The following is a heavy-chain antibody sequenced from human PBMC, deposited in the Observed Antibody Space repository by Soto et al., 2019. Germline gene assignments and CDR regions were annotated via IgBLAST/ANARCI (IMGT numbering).Heavy chain of an antibody. J-gene: IGHJ3*02. V-gene: IGHV1-18*01. CDR2: ISAYNGNT. CDR1: GYTFTSYV. D-gene: IGHD3-3*01. Sequence: ASVKVSCKASGYTFTSYVISWVRQAPGQGLEWMGWISAYNGNTNYAQKLQGRVTMTTDTSTSTAYMELRSLRSDDTAVYYCARVCYDFWSGYYSQPTTDAFDIWGQGTMVTVSS. CDR3: ARVCYDFWSGYYSQPTTDAFDI.